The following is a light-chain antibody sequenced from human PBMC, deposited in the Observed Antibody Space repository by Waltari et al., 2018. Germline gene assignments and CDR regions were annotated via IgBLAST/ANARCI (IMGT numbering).Light chain of an antibody. CDR2: DAS. Sequence: EIVLTQSPDTLPLSQGERATLSCRASQSVRSYLAWYQQKPGQAPSLLIYDASNRATGIPARFSGSGSGTDFTLTISSLEPEDVAVYYCQQRSNWPRGTFGQGTKLEIK. J-gene: IGKJ2*01. CDR1: QSVRSY. CDR3: QQRSNWPRGT. V-gene: IGKV3-11*01.